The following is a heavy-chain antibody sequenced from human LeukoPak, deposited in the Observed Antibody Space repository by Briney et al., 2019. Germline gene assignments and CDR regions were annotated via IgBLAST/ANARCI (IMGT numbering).Heavy chain of an antibody. J-gene: IGHJ3*01. CDR3: ARDYTSSSGRAFDV. CDR2: IGSGSRTI. CDR1: GFKFGSYS. Sequence: HAGGSPRLSCAASGFKFGSYSMNWVRQPPGKGLEWVAYIGSGSRTIYYADSVKGRFTMSRDNAKNSSYLQMNGLRADDTAMYYCARDYTSSSGRAFDVWGQGTMVTVSS. D-gene: IGHD6-6*01. V-gene: IGHV3-48*04.